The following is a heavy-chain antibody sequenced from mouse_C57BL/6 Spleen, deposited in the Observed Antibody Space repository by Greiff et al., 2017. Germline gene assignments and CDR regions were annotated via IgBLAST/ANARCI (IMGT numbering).Heavy chain of an antibody. Sequence: EVQVVESGGDLVKPGGSLKLSCAASGFTFSSYGMSWVRQTPDKRLEWVATISSGGSYTYYPDSVKGRFTISRDNAKNTLYLQMSSLKSEDTAMYYCARRDYARGYFDVWGTGTTVTVSS. D-gene: IGHD2-4*01. J-gene: IGHJ1*03. CDR3: ARRDYARGYFDV. CDR1: GFTFSSYG. V-gene: IGHV5-6*01. CDR2: ISSGGSYT.